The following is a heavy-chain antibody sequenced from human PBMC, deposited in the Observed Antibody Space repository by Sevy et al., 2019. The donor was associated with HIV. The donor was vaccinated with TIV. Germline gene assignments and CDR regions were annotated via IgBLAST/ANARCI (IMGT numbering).Heavy chain of an antibody. J-gene: IGHJ6*02. CDR2: MSYNGNKK. V-gene: IGHV3-30*04. Sequence: GGSLRLSCAASGFSFSRSPMHWVRQAPGKGLEWVAVMSYNGNKKYNGDSVKGRFTISRDDSKNTLYLQMNSLRAEDTAVYYCAREGVLMGGAIVSYGMDVWGLGTTVTVSS. D-gene: IGHD3-16*02. CDR1: GFSFSRSP. CDR3: AREGVLMGGAIVSYGMDV.